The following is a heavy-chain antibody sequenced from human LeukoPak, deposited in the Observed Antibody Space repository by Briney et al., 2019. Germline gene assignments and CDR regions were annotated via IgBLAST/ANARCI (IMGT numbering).Heavy chain of an antibody. J-gene: IGHJ6*03. Sequence: GGSLRLSCAASGFTFSSYWMSWVRQAPGKGLEWVANIKQDGSEKYYVDSVKGRFTISRDNAKTSLYLQMNSLRAEDTAVYYCARARSASGLAYYDFWSGYYTRIADYYMDVWGKGTTVTVSS. D-gene: IGHD3-3*01. CDR2: IKQDGSEK. CDR1: GFTFSSYW. V-gene: IGHV3-7*01. CDR3: ARARSASGLAYYDFWSGYYTRIADYYMDV.